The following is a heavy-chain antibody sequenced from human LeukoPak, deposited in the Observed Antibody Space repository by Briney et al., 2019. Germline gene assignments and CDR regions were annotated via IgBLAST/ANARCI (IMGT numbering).Heavy chain of an antibody. Sequence: GGSLRLSCAASGFTFGNYAIHWVRRPPGKGLEWVAVISYDGSNKFYADSVKGRFTISRDNSKNSLYLQMNSLRADDTAVYYCARDSGFSGAQRGEFWGQGTLVTVSS. D-gene: IGHD3-10*01. CDR2: ISYDGSNK. CDR3: ARDSGFSGAQRGEF. CDR1: GFTFGNYA. J-gene: IGHJ4*02. V-gene: IGHV3-30*04.